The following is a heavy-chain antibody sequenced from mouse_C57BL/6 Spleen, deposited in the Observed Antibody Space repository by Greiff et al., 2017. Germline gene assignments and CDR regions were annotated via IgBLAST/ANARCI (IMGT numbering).Heavy chain of an antibody. CDR1: GYSFTGYY. CDR2: IYPYNGVS. V-gene: IGHV1-31*01. CDR3: ARSESTTRGIYYAMDY. Sequence: VQLQQSGPELVKPGASVKISCKASGYSFTGYYMHWVKQSHGNILDWIGYIYPYNGVSSYNQKFKGKATLTVDKSSSTAYMELRSLTSEDSAVYYCARSESTTRGIYYAMDYWGQGTSVTVSS. D-gene: IGHD2-14*01. J-gene: IGHJ4*01.